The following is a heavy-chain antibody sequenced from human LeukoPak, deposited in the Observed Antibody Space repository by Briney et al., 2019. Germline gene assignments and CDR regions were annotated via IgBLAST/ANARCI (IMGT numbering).Heavy chain of an antibody. CDR3: AKSGGYGLIDY. CDR1: GGSISSYY. D-gene: IGHD6-25*01. CDR2: IYYSGST. Sequence: PSETLSLTCSVSGGSISSYYCSWILQPPGNGLEWIGYIYYSGSTYYNPSLRSRVTISVDTSKNQFSLKLSSVTAADTAVYYCAKSGGYGLIDYWGQGTLVTVSS. V-gene: IGHV4-59*08. J-gene: IGHJ4*01.